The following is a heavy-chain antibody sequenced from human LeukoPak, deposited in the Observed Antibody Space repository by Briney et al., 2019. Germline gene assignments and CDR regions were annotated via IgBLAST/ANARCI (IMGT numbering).Heavy chain of an antibody. D-gene: IGHD3-22*01. CDR3: AKSGSNRHYFDY. Sequence: GGSLRLSCAASGFTFDGYAMHWVRQAPGKGLEWVSGISWNSGSIGYADSVKGRFTISRDNAKNSLYLQMNSLRAEDTALYYCAKSGSNRHYFDYWGQGTLVTVSS. CDR1: GFTFDGYA. V-gene: IGHV3-9*01. CDR2: ISWNSGSI. J-gene: IGHJ4*02.